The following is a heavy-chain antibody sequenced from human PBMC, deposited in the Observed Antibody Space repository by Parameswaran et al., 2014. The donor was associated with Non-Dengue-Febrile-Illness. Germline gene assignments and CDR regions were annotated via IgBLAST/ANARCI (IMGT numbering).Heavy chain of an antibody. CDR2: IWYDGSNK. Sequence: VRQMPGKGLEWVAVIWYDGSNKYYADSVKGRFTISRDNSKNTLYLQMNSLRAEDTAVYYCARGDSSGYSDFDYWGQGTLVTVSS. V-gene: IGHV3-33*01. D-gene: IGHD3-22*01. CDR3: ARGDSSGYSDFDY. J-gene: IGHJ4*02.